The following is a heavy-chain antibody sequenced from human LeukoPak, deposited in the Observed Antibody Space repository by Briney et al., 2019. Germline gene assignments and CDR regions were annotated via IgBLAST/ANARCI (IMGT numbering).Heavy chain of an antibody. CDR3: ARVDYDYVWGSYANDY. Sequence: KASETLSLTCAVYGGSFSGYYWSWIRQPPGKGLEWIGEINHSGSTNYNPSLKSRVTISVDTSKSQFSLKLSSVTAADTAVYYCARVDYDYVWGSYANDYWGQGTLVTVSS. CDR1: GGSFSGYY. J-gene: IGHJ4*02. CDR2: INHSGST. V-gene: IGHV4-34*01. D-gene: IGHD3-16*01.